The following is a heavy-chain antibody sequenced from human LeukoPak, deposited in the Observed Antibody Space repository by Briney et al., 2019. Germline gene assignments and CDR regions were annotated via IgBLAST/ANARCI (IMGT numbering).Heavy chain of an antibody. J-gene: IGHJ3*01. CDR2: IRGSGGRT. CDR1: GFTFSSYA. V-gene: IGHV3-23*01. CDR3: AKGWFVQYVPPVV. Sequence: QHGGALRLSCAASGFTFSSYAMSWVRQAPGKGLEWVSAIRGSGGRTYYADSVKGRFTISRDNSKNTLYLQMNSLRAEDTAVYYCAKGWFVQYVPPVVWGQGTMVTVSS. D-gene: IGHD3-10*01.